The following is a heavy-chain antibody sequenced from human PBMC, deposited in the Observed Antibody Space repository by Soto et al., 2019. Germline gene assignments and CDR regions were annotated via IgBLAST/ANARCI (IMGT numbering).Heavy chain of an antibody. CDR3: ARASWAAAGTDY. CDR1: GYTFTSYD. CDR2: MNPNSGNT. Sequence: ASVKVSCKASGYTFTSYDINWVRQATGQGLEWMGWMNPNSGNTGYAQKFQGRVTMTRNTSISTAYMELSSLRSEDTAVYYCARASWAAAGTDYWGQGTLVTVPS. D-gene: IGHD6-13*01. V-gene: IGHV1-8*01. J-gene: IGHJ4*02.